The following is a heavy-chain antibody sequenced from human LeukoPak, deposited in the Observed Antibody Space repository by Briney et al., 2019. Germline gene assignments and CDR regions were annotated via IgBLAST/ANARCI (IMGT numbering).Heavy chain of an antibody. V-gene: IGHV4-59*01. CDR2: IYYSGST. D-gene: IGHD1-26*01. Sequence: PSETLSLTCPVSGGSISSYYWSWIRQPPGKGLEWIGYIYYSGSTNYNPPLKSRVTIPVDTSKNQFSLKLSSVTAADTAVYYCARDLRYSGSYYAAFDIWGQGTMVTVSS. CDR3: ARDLRYSGSYYAAFDI. J-gene: IGHJ3*02. CDR1: GGSISSYY.